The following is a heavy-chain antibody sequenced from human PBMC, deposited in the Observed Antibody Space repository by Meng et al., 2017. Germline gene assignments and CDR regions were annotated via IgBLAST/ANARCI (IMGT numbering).Heavy chain of an antibody. CDR3: ARKKIQSLDR. J-gene: IGHJ5*02. CDR1: GYTFTSDG. V-gene: IGHV1-3*04. CDR2: INTCNGNT. Sequence: QGQVVKVGADVKNPGASVKASCKVSGYTFTSDGINWVRQAPGQRLQWMGWINTCNGNTKYSRNFQGRVTLTRDTSTSTGYMELSSLRSEDTAVYYCARKKIQSLDRWGQGTLVTVSS.